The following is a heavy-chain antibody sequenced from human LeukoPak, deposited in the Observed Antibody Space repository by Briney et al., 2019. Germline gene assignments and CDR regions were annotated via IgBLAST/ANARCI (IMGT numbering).Heavy chain of an antibody. D-gene: IGHD3-10*02. V-gene: IGHV4-30-4*01. J-gene: IGHJ4*02. CDR2: IYYSGST. Sequence: SQTLPLTCTVSGGSISSDDYYWSWIRQPPGKGLEWIGYIYYSGSTYYNPSLKSRVTISVDTSKNQFSLKLSSVTAAGTAVYYCARIMLSWRGFGCWGQEPWSPSPQ. CDR1: GGSISSDDYY. CDR3: ARIMLSWRGFGC.